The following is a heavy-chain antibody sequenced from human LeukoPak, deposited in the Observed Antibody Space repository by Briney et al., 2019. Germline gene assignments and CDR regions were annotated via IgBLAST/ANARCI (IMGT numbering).Heavy chain of an antibody. Sequence: PSETLSLTCAVSGVSISTNNWWTWVRQPPGKGLEWIGEIYHSGGTNYNPSLKIRATISVDKSKNYFSLKLSSVTAADTAVYYXARXXSXSYGRFDYWGQGTLVTVSS. J-gene: IGHJ4*02. CDR1: GVSISTNNW. D-gene: IGHD1-26*01. V-gene: IGHV4-4*02. CDR2: IYHSGGT. CDR3: ARXXSXSYGRFDY.